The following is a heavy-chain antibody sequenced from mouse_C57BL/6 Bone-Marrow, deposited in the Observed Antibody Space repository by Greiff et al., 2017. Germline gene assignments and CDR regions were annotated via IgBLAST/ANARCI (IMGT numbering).Heavy chain of an antibody. D-gene: IGHD2-5*01. Sequence: QVQLQQPGAELVKPGASVKMSCKASGYTFTSYWITWVKQRPGQGLEWIGDIYPGSGSTNDNEKFKSKATLTVDTSSSTAYMQLSSLTSEDSAVYYCARPYYSNDWYVDVWGTGTTVTVSA. CDR2: IYPGSGST. CDR3: ARPYYSNDWYVDV. V-gene: IGHV1-55*01. CDR1: GYTFTSYW. J-gene: IGHJ1*03.